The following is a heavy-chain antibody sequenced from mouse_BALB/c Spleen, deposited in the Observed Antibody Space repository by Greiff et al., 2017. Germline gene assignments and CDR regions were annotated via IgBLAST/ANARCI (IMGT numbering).Heavy chain of an antibody. V-gene: IGHV10-1*02. CDR3: VRSLDF. Sequence: EVNVVESGGGLVQPKGSLKLSCAASGFTFNTYAMNWVRQAPGKGLEWVARIRSKSNNYATYYADSVKDRFTISRDDSQSMLYLQMNNLKTEDTAMYYCVRSLDFWGQGTTLTVSS. CDR2: IRSKSNNYAT. J-gene: IGHJ2*01. CDR1: GFTFNTYA.